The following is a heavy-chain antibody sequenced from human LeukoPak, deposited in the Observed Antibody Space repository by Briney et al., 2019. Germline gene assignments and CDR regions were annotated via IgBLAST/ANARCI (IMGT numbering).Heavy chain of an antibody. CDR3: ALSGFTMVRGVTYYFDY. CDR1: GFNFGNYG. J-gene: IGHJ4*02. CDR2: IRASGRTT. D-gene: IGHD3-10*01. V-gene: IGHV3-23*01. Sequence: GGSLRLSCAASGFNFGNYGMNWVRQAPGKGLEWVSGIRASGRTTDYADSVKGRFTISRDTSKNTLYLQMNSLRAEDTAVYYCALSGFTMVRGVTYYFDYWGQGTLVTVSS.